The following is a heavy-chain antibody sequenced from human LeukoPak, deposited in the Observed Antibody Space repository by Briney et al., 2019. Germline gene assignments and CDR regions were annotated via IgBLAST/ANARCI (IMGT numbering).Heavy chain of an antibody. CDR3: AKDFRIGYSAHFDY. CDR2: ISGNGGAT. D-gene: IGHD2-21*01. CDR1: GFTFSSYA. J-gene: IGHJ4*02. Sequence: GGSLRLSCAASGFTFSSYAMSWVRQAPGMGLEWVSTISGNGGATYYADSVKGRFTISRDNSKNTLYLQMDSLRGEDTAVYYCAKDFRIGYSAHFDYWGQGALVTVSS. V-gene: IGHV3-23*01.